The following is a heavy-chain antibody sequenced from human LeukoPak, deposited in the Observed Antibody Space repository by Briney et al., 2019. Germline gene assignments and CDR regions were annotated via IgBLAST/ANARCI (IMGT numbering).Heavy chain of an antibody. Sequence: PGGSLRLSCAASGFSFSNYWMSWVRQAPGKGLEWVANIKQDGSEKNYVDSVKGRFTISRDNAKNSLYLQMNSLRAEDTAVYYCARFSGYDKIYYYYGMDVWGQGTTVTVSS. CDR1: GFSFSNYW. D-gene: IGHD5-12*01. J-gene: IGHJ6*02. V-gene: IGHV3-7*03. CDR3: ARFSGYDKIYYYYGMDV. CDR2: IKQDGSEK.